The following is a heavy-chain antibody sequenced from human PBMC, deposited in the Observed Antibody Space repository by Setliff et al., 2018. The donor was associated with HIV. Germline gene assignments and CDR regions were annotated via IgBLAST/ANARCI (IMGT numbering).Heavy chain of an antibody. V-gene: IGHV4-31*03. CDR3: ARHGTKWQLAAL. Sequence: PSETLSLTCSVSGGSISSGDYYWTWIRQHPGKGLEWIGYIYYSGSTYYNPSLKSRVTISVDTSKNQFSLKLSSVTAADTAVYYCARHGTKWQLAALWGQGTLVTVSS. CDR1: GGSISSGDYY. J-gene: IGHJ4*02. D-gene: IGHD1-7*01. CDR2: IYYSGST.